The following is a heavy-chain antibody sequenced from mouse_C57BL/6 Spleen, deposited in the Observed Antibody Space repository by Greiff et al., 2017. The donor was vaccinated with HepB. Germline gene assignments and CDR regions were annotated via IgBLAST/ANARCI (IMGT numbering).Heavy chain of an antibody. Sequence: VQLQQSGPELVKPGASVKMSCKASGYTFTDYNMHWVKQSHGKSLEWIGYINPNNGGTSYNQKFKGKATWTVNKSSSTAYMELRSLTSEDSAVYYCARITTVVDYAMDYWGQGTSVTVSS. D-gene: IGHD1-1*01. CDR2: INPNNGGT. CDR3: ARITTVVDYAMDY. CDR1: GYTFTDYN. V-gene: IGHV1-22*01. J-gene: IGHJ4*01.